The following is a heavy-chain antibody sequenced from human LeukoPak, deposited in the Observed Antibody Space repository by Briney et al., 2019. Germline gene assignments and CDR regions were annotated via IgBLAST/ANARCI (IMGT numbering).Heavy chain of an antibody. D-gene: IGHD3-9*01. CDR3: ARTFYDISTGYYPTGYMDV. CDR1: GFTFSTYA. J-gene: IGHJ6*03. V-gene: IGHV3-23*01. CDR2: ISGSGGST. Sequence: PGGSLRLSCAASGFTFSTYAMSWVRQAPGKGLEWVSVISGSGGSTYYADSVKGRFTISRDNSKNTLYLQMNSLRAEDTALYYCARTFYDISTGYYPTGYMDVWGKGTTVTVSS.